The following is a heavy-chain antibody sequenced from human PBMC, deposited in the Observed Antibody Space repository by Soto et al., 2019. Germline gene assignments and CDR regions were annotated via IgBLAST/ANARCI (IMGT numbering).Heavy chain of an antibody. Sequence: GGSLRLSCAASGFTFSSYAMHWVRQAPGKGLEWVAVISYDGSNKYYADSVKGRFTISRDNSKNTLYLQMNSLRAEDTAVYYCARDLYDFWSGYKTVYYYYGMDVWGQGTTVTVSS. CDR1: GFTFSSYA. D-gene: IGHD3-3*01. J-gene: IGHJ6*02. CDR3: ARDLYDFWSGYKTVYYYYGMDV. V-gene: IGHV3-30-3*01. CDR2: ISYDGSNK.